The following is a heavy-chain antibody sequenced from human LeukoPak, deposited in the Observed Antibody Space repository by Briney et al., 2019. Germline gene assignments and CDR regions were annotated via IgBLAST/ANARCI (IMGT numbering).Heavy chain of an antibody. V-gene: IGHV1-46*01. D-gene: IGHD3-22*01. Sequence: ASAKVSCKASGYTFTSYYMHWVRQAPGQGLEWMGIINPSGGSTSYAQKFQGRVTMTRDTSTSTVYMELSSLRSEDTAVYYCARGHYYDSSGYPPYYYYYMDVWGKGTTVTVSS. CDR2: INPSGGST. J-gene: IGHJ6*03. CDR1: GYTFTSYY. CDR3: ARGHYYDSSGYPPYYYYYMDV.